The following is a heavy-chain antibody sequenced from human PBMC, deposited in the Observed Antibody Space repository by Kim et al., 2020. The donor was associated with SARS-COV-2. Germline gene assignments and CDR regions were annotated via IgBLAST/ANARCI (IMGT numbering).Heavy chain of an antibody. D-gene: IGHD3-10*01. CDR3: ARDILGSGSPYDTFHF. V-gene: IGHV3-23*01. Sequence: GGSLRLSCVGSGFTFSNFGMTWVRQAPGKGLEWVSGITGSGSSRFYADSVKGRFTISRDNSKNSLFLEMNSLTSEDTAVYYCARDILGSGSPYDTFHFWG. CDR1: GFTFSNFG. CDR2: ITGSGSSR. J-gene: IGHJ3*01.